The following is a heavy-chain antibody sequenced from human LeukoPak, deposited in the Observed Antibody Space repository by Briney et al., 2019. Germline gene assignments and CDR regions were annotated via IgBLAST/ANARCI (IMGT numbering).Heavy chain of an antibody. CDR2: IYPGDSDT. CDR1: GDSFTSYW. Sequence: PGESLKISCKGSGDSFTSYWIAWVRQMPGKGLEWMRIIYPGDSDTRYSPSFQGQVIISADKSINTAYLQWSSLKASDTAMYYCARHVVSWADGYTPPYYFDYWGQGTLVTVSS. J-gene: IGHJ4*02. V-gene: IGHV5-51*01. CDR3: ARHVVSWADGYTPPYYFDY. D-gene: IGHD5-24*01.